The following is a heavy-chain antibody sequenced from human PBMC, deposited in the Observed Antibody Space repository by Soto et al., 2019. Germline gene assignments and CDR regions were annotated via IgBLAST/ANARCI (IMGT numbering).Heavy chain of an antibody. J-gene: IGHJ4*02. CDR1: GFTFIGYG. CDR3: ARERRFSSSAPLDY. D-gene: IGHD6-6*01. V-gene: IGHV3-33*01. Sequence: PGGSLRLSCAASGFTFIGYGMRWVRQAPGKGLEWVAVIWYDGSNKYHADSVKGRFTISRDDSKSTLYLQMNSLRAEDTAVYYCARERRFSSSAPLDYWGQGTLVTVSS. CDR2: IWYDGSNK.